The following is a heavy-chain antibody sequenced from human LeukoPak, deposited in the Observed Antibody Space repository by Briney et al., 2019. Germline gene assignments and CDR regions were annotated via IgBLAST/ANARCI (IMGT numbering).Heavy chain of an antibody. D-gene: IGHD5-18*01. CDR2: INPNSGGP. J-gene: IGHJ4*02. V-gene: IGHV1-2*02. Sequence: GASVKVSCEASGYTFTGYYMHWLRQAPGQGLEWMGSINPNSGGPNYAQKFQGRVTMTRDTSISTAYMELSRLRSDDTAVYYCASSSYGQVSNVDTAMGFDYWGQGTLVTVSS. CDR3: ASSSYGQVSNVDTAMGFDY. CDR1: GYTFTGYY.